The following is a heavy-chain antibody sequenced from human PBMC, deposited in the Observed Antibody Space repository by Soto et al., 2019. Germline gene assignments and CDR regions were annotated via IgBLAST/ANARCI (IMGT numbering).Heavy chain of an antibody. Sequence: VGSLRLSCAASGFTFSSYSMNWVRQAPGKGLEWVSSISSSSSYIYYADSVKGRFTISRDNAKNSLYLQMNSLRAEDTAVYYCARDFIPITMIVVAHDAFDIWGQGTMVTVSS. J-gene: IGHJ3*02. D-gene: IGHD3-22*01. CDR1: GFTFSSYS. V-gene: IGHV3-21*01. CDR3: ARDFIPITMIVVAHDAFDI. CDR2: ISSSSSYI.